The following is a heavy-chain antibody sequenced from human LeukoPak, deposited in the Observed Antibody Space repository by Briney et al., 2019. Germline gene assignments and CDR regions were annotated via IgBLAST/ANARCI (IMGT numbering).Heavy chain of an antibody. V-gene: IGHV3-30-3*01. CDR3: ARSGYYDYVWGSYRAFDY. D-gene: IGHD3-16*02. J-gene: IGHJ4*02. Sequence: GGSLRLSCAASGFTFSYYAMHWVRQAPGKGLEWVAVISYDGSNEYYADSVKGRFTISRDNSKNTLSLQMNTLRPEDTAVYYCARSGYYDYVWGSYRAFDYWGQGTLVTVSS. CDR2: ISYDGSNE. CDR1: GFTFSYYA.